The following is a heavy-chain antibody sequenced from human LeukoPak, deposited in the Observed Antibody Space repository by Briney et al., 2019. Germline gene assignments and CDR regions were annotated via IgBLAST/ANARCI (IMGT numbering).Heavy chain of an antibody. Sequence: SETLSLTCTVSGGSISSYYWSWIRQPPGKGLEWIGYIYYSGSTNYNPSLKSRVTISVDTSKNQFSLKLSSVTAADTAVYYCAREGRYCGGDCSANWFDPWGQGPRSPSPQ. CDR1: GGSISSYY. CDR2: IYYSGST. V-gene: IGHV4-59*01. D-gene: IGHD2-21*02. CDR3: AREGRYCGGDCSANWFDP. J-gene: IGHJ5*02.